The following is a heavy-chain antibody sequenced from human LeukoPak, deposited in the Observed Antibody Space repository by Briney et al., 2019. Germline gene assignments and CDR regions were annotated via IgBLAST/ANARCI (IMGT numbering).Heavy chain of an antibody. J-gene: IGHJ4*02. V-gene: IGHV4-34*01. Sequence: PSETLSLTCAVYGGSFSGYYWSWIRQPPGKGLERIGEINHSGSTNYNPSLKSRVTISVDTSKNQFSLKLSSVTAADTAVYYCARGPRTYYYGSGSYYISRYFDYWGQGTLVTVSS. CDR2: INHSGST. D-gene: IGHD3-10*01. CDR1: GGSFSGYY. CDR3: ARGPRTYYYGSGSYYISRYFDY.